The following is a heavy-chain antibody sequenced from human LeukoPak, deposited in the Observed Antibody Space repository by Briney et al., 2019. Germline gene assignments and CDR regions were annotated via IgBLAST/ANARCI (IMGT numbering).Heavy chain of an antibody. J-gene: IGHJ1*01. V-gene: IGHV3-30*18. CDR3: AKDNQRGGFQH. D-gene: IGHD3-16*01. CDR2: ILNVGSNI. CDR1: GFTFSSYG. Sequence: GGSLRLSCAASGFTFSSYGMHWVRQAPGKGLEWVAVILNVGSNIYYADSVKGRFTNSRDNSKSSLYLQMNSLRSEDSALYYCAKDNQRGGFQHWGQGTLVTVSS.